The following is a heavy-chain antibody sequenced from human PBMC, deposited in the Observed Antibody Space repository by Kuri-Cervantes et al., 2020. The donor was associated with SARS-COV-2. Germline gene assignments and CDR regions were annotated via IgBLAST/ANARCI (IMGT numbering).Heavy chain of an antibody. D-gene: IGHD3-3*01. CDR3: ARQMMSSITIFGVVITRNWFDP. CDR2: INHSGST. CDR1: GGSFSNYY. Sequence: SETLSLTCAVYGGSFSNYYWSWIRQPPGKGLEWIGEINHSGSTNYNPSLKSRVTISVDTSKNQFSLNLRSVTAADTAVYYCARQMMSSITIFGVVITRNWFDPWGHGNLVNGSS. V-gene: IGHV4-34*01. J-gene: IGHJ5*02.